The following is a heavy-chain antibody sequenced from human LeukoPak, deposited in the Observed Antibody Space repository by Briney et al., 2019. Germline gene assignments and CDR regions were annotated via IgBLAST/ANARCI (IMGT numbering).Heavy chain of an antibody. Sequence: GGSLRLSCAASGFTFSSYWMHWVRQAPGKGLVWVSRINSDGSSTSYADSVKGRFTISRDNAKNTLYLQMNSLRADDTAVYYCAKARGSSVYEQFDYWGQGTQVTVSP. J-gene: IGHJ4*02. CDR2: INSDGSST. D-gene: IGHD5/OR15-5a*01. V-gene: IGHV3-74*01. CDR3: AKARGSSVYEQFDY. CDR1: GFTFSSYW.